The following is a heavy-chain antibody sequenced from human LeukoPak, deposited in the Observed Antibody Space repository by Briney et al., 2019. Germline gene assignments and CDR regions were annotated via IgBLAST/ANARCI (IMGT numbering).Heavy chain of an antibody. CDR3: AKGPFLNYDFWSGYPDWFDP. CDR1: GFTFDDYA. Sequence: GGSLRLSCAASGFTFDDYAMHWVRQAPGKGLEWVSLISGYGGSTYYADSVKGRFTISRDNSKNSLYLQMNSLRTEDTASYYCAKGPFLNYDFWSGYPDWFDPWGQGTLVTVSS. V-gene: IGHV3-43*02. J-gene: IGHJ5*02. D-gene: IGHD3-3*01. CDR2: ISGYGGST.